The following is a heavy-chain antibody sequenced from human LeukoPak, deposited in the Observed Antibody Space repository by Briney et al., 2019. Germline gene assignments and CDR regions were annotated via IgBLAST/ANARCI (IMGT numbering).Heavy chain of an antibody. Sequence: SETLSLTCTVSGYSISSGYYWSWIRQPPGKGLEWIGYIYYSENTFYNPSLKSRVTISLDTSKNQFSLKLSSLTAADTAVYYCARDGSYYYDSSGYSELDYWGQGTLVTVSS. V-gene: IGHV4-61*01. CDR2: IYYSENT. CDR3: ARDGSYYYDSSGYSELDY. D-gene: IGHD3-22*01. CDR1: GYSISSGYY. J-gene: IGHJ4*02.